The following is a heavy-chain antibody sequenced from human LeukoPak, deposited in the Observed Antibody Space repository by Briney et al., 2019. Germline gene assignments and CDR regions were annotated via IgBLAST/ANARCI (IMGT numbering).Heavy chain of an antibody. CDR3: ARGGPFPSSSSSREYYLDY. D-gene: IGHD6-6*01. J-gene: IGHJ4*02. CDR2: RSIYNGNT. V-gene: IGHV1-18*01. Sequence: ASVKVSCKASGYDFINYGISWVRQAPGQGLEWMGWRSIYNGNTDYKLQGRVTMTTDTSTSTAYMELRSLRSDDTAVYYCARGGPFPSSSSSREYYLDYWGQGTLATVSS. CDR1: GYDFINYG.